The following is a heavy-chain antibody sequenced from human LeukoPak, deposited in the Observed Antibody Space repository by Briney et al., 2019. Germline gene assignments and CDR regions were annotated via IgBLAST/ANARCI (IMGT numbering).Heavy chain of an antibody. D-gene: IGHD3-3*01. CDR3: AKDDFWSGYYYYYGMDV. CDR1: GFTFSSYG. CDR2: IWYDGSNK. Sequence: GGSLRLSCAASGFTFSSYGMHWARQAPGKGLEGVAVIWYDGSNKYYADPVKGRFTISRDNSKNTLYLQMNSLRAEDTAVYYCAKDDFWSGYYYYYGMDVWGQGTTVTVSS. V-gene: IGHV3-33*03. J-gene: IGHJ6*02.